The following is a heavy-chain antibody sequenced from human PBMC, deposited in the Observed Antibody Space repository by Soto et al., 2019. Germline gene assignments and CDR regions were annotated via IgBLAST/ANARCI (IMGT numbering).Heavy chain of an antibody. CDR1: GFTFSSYV. Sequence: QVQLVESGGGVVQPGRSLRLSCASSGFTFSSYVMHWVRQAPGKGLEWVAVISYDGNNRYYADSVEGRFTISRDNSKNTLYLQMNSLRVEDTAVYYCAKGARRDGYNYGGFDYWGQGTLVTVSS. CDR2: ISYDGNNR. CDR3: AKGARRDGYNYGGFDY. J-gene: IGHJ4*02. V-gene: IGHV3-30*18. D-gene: IGHD5-12*01.